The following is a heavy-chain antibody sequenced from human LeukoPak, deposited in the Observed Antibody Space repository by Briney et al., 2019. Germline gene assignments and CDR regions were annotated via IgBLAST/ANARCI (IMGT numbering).Heavy chain of an antibody. CDR1: GGSVSSYY. V-gene: IGHV4-59*02. Sequence: SETLSLTCTVSGGSVSSYYWSWIRQPPGKGLEWIGYIYYGGSTNYNPSLKSRVTISVDTSKNQFSLKLSSVTAADTAVYYCARRVAGAFDIWGQGTMVTVSS. CDR2: IYYGGST. J-gene: IGHJ3*02. D-gene: IGHD2-15*01. CDR3: ARRVAGAFDI.